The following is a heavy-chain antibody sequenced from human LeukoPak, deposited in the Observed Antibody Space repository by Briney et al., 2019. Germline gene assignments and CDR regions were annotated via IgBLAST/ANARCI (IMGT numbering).Heavy chain of an antibody. CDR1: GGSFSGYY. J-gene: IGHJ2*01. Sequence: PSETLSLTCAVYGGSFSGYYWSWIRQPPGKGLEWIGEINHSGSTNYNPSLKSRVTISVDTSKNQFSLKLSSVTAADTAVYYCARQSGWYPHWCFDLWGRGTLVTVSS. CDR2: INHSGST. CDR3: ARQSGWYPHWCFDL. V-gene: IGHV4-34*01. D-gene: IGHD6-19*01.